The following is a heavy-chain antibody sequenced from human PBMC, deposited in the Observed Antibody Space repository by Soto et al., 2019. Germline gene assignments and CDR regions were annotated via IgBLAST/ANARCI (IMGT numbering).Heavy chain of an antibody. CDR3: ATVATNSYNWLDP. D-gene: IGHD5-12*01. J-gene: IGHJ5*02. Sequence: SETLSLTCAVYGGSFSGYYWSWIRQPPGKGLEWIGEINHSGSTNYNPSLKSRVTISVDTSKNQFSLKLSSVTAADTAMYYCATVATNSYNWLDPWGQGTLVTVSS. CDR1: GGSFSGYY. CDR2: INHSGST. V-gene: IGHV4-34*01.